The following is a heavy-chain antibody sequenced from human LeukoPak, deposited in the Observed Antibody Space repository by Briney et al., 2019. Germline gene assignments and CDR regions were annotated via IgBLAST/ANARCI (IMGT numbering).Heavy chain of an antibody. V-gene: IGHV3-23*01. CDR2: ISGSGGST. CDR1: GFTFSSYA. J-gene: IGHJ6*03. D-gene: IGHD5-18*01. Sequence: QTGGSLRLSCASSGFTFSSYAMSWVRQAPGKGLEWVSAISGSGGSTYYADSVKGRFTISRDNSKNTLYLQMNSLRAEDTAVYYCAKDVVGAYTATYYMDVWGKGTTVTVS. CDR3: AKDVVGAYTATYYMDV.